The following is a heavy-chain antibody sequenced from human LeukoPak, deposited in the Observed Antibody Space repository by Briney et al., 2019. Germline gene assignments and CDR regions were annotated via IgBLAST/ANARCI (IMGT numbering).Heavy chain of an antibody. CDR3: ARAVTAAGTLDY. D-gene: IGHD6-13*01. CDR2: INSDGGGT. CDR1: GFTFSSNW. Sequence: GGSLRLSCAASGFTFSSNWMHWVRQAPGKGLVWVSRINSDGGGTGYADSVKGRFTISRDNAKNTLYLQMNSLRAEDTAVYYCARAVTAAGTLDYWGQGTLVTVSS. J-gene: IGHJ4*02. V-gene: IGHV3-74*01.